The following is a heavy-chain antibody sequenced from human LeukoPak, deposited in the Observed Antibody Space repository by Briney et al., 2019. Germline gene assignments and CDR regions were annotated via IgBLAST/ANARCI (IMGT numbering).Heavy chain of an antibody. CDR3: ARTNQISETAFDI. V-gene: IGHV4-59*01. J-gene: IGHJ3*02. CDR2: ILSSGST. Sequence: SETLSLTCAVYGGSFSGYYWSWIRQPPGKGLEWIGYILSSGSTNYNPSVKSRVTISVDTSKNQFSLKLSSVTAADTAVYYCARTNQISETAFDIWGQGTMVIVSS. D-gene: IGHD1-14*01. CDR1: GGSFSGYY.